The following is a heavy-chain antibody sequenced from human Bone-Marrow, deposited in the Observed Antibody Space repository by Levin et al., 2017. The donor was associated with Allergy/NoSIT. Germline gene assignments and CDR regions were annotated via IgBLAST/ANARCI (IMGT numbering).Heavy chain of an antibody. CDR3: ARDIGASGWRYFAY. D-gene: IGHD6-19*01. J-gene: IGHJ4*02. Sequence: PGGSLRLSCAASGFTFDDYGMHWIRQVPGKGLEWVSAISWNSGKIDYADSVKGRFNISRDNTKNSLFLQMNSLRPEDTAVYYCARDIGASGWRYFAYWGQGTLVSVSS. CDR2: ISWNSGKI. CDR1: GFTFDDYG. V-gene: IGHV3-9*01.